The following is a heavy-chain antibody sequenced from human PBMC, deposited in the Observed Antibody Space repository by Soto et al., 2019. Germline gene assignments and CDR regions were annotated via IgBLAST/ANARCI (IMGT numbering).Heavy chain of an antibody. CDR2: TNHIGST. CDR1: GGSFSGYS. V-gene: IGHV4-34*01. J-gene: IGHJ4*02. Sequence: QVQLQQWGAGLLKPSETLSLTCAVYGGSFSGYSWTWIRQPPGTGLEWIGETNHIGSTTYTPSLKSRVAISVDTSKHQFSLKLTSVTAAVTAVYYCARDKITCLFDYWGQGTLVTVSS. CDR3: ARDKITCLFDY. D-gene: IGHD3-10*01.